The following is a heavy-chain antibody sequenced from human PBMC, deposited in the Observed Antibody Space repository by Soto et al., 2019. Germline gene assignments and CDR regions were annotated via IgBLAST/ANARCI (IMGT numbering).Heavy chain of an antibody. Sequence: ETLSLTCTVSGGSISSSSYYWGWIRQPPGKGLEWIGSIYYSGSTYYNSSLKSRVTISVDTSKNQFSLKLSSVTAADTAVYYCARQPPSYNWNYIYYYYMDVWGKGTTVTVSS. V-gene: IGHV4-39*01. CDR2: IYYSGST. D-gene: IGHD1-7*01. J-gene: IGHJ6*03. CDR1: GGSISSSSYY. CDR3: ARQPPSYNWNYIYYYYMDV.